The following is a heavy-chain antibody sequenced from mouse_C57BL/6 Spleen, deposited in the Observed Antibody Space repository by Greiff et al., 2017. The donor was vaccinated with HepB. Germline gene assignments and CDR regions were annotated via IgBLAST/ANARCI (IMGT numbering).Heavy chain of an antibody. J-gene: IGHJ3*01. V-gene: IGHV1-42*01. CDR1: GYSFTGYY. CDR2: INPSTGGT. D-gene: IGHD1-3*01. CDR3: ARNNFSWFAY. Sequence: SGPELVKPGASVKISCKASGYSFTGYYMNWVKQSPEKSLEWIGEINPSTGGTTYNQKFKAKATLTVDKSSSTAYMQLKSLTSEDSAVYYCARNNFSWFAYWGQGTLVTVSA.